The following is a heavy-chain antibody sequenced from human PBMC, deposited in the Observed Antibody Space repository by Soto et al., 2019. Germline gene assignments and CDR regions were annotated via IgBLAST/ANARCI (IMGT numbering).Heavy chain of an antibody. V-gene: IGHV3-33*01. CDR1: GFTFSSYG. Sequence: ESGGGVVQPGRSLRLSCAASGFTFSSYGMHWVRQAPGKGLEWVAVIWYDGSNKYYADSVKGRFTISRDNSKNTLYLQMNSLRAEDTAVYYCARDLPDYGDYGVLDYWGQGTLVTVSS. D-gene: IGHD4-17*01. CDR2: IWYDGSNK. J-gene: IGHJ4*02. CDR3: ARDLPDYGDYGVLDY.